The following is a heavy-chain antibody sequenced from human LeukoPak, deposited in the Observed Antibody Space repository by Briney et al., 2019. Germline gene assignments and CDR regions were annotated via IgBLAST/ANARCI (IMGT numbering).Heavy chain of an antibody. CDR1: GGSISSYY. J-gene: IGHJ5*02. D-gene: IGHD2-15*01. CDR3: ARDGCSGGSCYSWFDP. V-gene: IGHV4-59*01. Sequence: PSETLSLTCTVPGGSISSYYWSWIRQPPGKGLEWIGYIYYSGSTNYNPSLKSRVTISVDTSKNQFSLKLSSVTAADTAVYYCARDGCSGGSCYSWFDPWGQGTLVTVSS. CDR2: IYYSGST.